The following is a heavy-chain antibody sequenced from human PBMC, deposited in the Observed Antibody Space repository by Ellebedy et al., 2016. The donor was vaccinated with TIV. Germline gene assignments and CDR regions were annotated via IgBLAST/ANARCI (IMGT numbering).Heavy chain of an antibody. CDR1: GGSFSGYY. Sequence: MPSETLSLTCAVYGGSFSGYYWSWIRQPAGKGLEWIGRIYTSGSTNYNPSLKSRVTMSVDTSKNQFSLKLSSVTAADTAVYYCAREDVRGVIMRDYYYGMDVWGQGTTVTVSS. J-gene: IGHJ6*02. D-gene: IGHD3-10*01. CDR3: AREDVRGVIMRDYYYGMDV. V-gene: IGHV4-4*07. CDR2: IYTSGST.